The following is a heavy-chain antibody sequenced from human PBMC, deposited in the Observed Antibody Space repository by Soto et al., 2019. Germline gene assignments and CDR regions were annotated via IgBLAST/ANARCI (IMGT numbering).Heavy chain of an antibody. V-gene: IGHV3-33*01. CDR3: ARAPKAARTKYCSGGSCYGDYLDY. D-gene: IGHD2-15*01. CDR1: GFTFSSYG. CDR2: IWYDGSNK. Sequence: GGSLRLSCAASGFTFSSYGMHWVRQAPGKGLEWVAVIWYDGSNKYYADSVKGRFTISRDNSKNTLYLQMNSLRAEDTAVYYCARAPKAARTKYCSGGSCYGDYLDYWGQGTLVTVSS. J-gene: IGHJ4*02.